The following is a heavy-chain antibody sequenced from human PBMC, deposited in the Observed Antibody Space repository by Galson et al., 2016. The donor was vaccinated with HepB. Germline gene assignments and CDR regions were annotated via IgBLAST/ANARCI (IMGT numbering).Heavy chain of an antibody. D-gene: IGHD3-16*01. CDR3: GKHGGFDY. CDR1: GFPFSNSG. V-gene: IGHV3-23*05. CDR2: KPRMVNPT. Sequence: SLNPPGQAPGFPFSNSGMGGSRQAPGRGLGGFSVKPRMVNPTHYADSVKGRFTISRDNSKNTLYLYMNNLTAGDTAIYYCGKHGGFDYWGQGALVTVSS. J-gene: IGHJ4*02.